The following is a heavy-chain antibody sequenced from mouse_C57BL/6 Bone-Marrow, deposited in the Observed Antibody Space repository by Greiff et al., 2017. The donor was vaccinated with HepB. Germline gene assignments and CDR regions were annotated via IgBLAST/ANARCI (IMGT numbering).Heavy chain of an antibody. J-gene: IGHJ1*03. V-gene: IGHV1-81*01. D-gene: IGHD2-3*01. CDR2: IYPRSGNT. CDR1: GYTFTSYG. CDR3: ARWLLRTAYWYFDV. Sequence: QVQLQQSGAELARPGASVKLSCKASGYTFTSYGISWVKQRTGQGLEWIGEIYPRSGNTYYNEKFKGKATLTADKSSSTAYMELRSLTSEDSAVYFCARWLLRTAYWYFDVWGTGTTVTVSS.